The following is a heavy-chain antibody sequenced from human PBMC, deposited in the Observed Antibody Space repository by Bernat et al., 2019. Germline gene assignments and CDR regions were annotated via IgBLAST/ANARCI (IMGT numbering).Heavy chain of an antibody. D-gene: IGHD3-10*01. CDR2: ISWDGGST. V-gene: IGHV3-43D*04. J-gene: IGHJ6*03. CDR3: AKDKLEGYGSARPDYYYYYMDV. CDR1: GFTFDDYA. Sequence: EVQLVESGGVVVQPGGSLRLSCAASGFTFDDYAMHWVRQAPGKGLEWVSLISWDGGSTYYADSVKGQFTIARDNSENSMYLQMNSLRAEDTALYYCAKDKLEGYGSARPDYYYYYMDVWGKGTTVTVSS.